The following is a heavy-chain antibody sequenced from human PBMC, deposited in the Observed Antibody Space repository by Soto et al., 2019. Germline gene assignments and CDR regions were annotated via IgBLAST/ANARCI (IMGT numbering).Heavy chain of an antibody. Sequence: GGSLRLSCAASGFTVSSNYMSWVRQAPGKGLEWVSVIYSGGSTYYADSVKGRFTISRHNSKNTLYLQMNSLRAEDTAVYYCARERTSDYSSGWKYFDYWGQGTLVTVSS. CDR3: ARERTSDYSSGWKYFDY. CDR2: IYSGGST. J-gene: IGHJ4*02. CDR1: GFTVSSNY. V-gene: IGHV3-53*04. D-gene: IGHD6-19*01.